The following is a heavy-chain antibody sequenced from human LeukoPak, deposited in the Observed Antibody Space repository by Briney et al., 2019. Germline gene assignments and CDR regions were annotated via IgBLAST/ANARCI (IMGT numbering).Heavy chain of an antibody. Sequence: SETLSLTCAVYGGSFSGYYWSWLRQPPGKGLEWLGEINHSGSTNYNPSLKSRVTISVETSKNQFSLKLSSVTAADTAVYYCARGSNFWSGYYGRDYFDYWGQGTLVTVSS. CDR3: ARGSNFWSGYYGRDYFDY. CDR2: INHSGST. V-gene: IGHV4-34*01. CDR1: GGSFSGYY. D-gene: IGHD3-3*01. J-gene: IGHJ4*01.